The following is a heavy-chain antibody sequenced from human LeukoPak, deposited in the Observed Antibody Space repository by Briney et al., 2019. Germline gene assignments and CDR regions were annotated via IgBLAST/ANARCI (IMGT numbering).Heavy chain of an antibody. V-gene: IGHV3-9*01. CDR2: INWNSGRI. J-gene: IGHJ4*02. CDR3: TRAGSFWGSTSFYDS. CDR1: GFTFGNYA. Sequence: PGGSLRLSCVASGFTFGNYAMHWVRQAPGRGLEWVSGINWNSGRIDYMDSVRGRFTISRDNAKNSLYLQMNSLRDEDTGVYYCTRAGSFWGSTSFYDSWGQGVLVTVSS. D-gene: IGHD3-10*01.